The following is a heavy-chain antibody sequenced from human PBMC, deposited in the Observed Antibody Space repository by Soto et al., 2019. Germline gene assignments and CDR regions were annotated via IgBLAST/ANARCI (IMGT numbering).Heavy chain of an antibody. D-gene: IGHD2-15*01. CDR2: VRGDNGHR. V-gene: IGHV1-18*01. CDR1: GYTFSTHG. Sequence: QVQLVQSGAEVKKPGASVKVSCKASGYTFSTHGISWVRQVPGQGLEWMGWVRGDNGHRNYAQSRQGRVTMTTDTSTNTAYMEPRSLRSDDTAVYYCARDIGYCRSGTCYREWFDPWGQGTLVTVSS. J-gene: IGHJ5*02. CDR3: ARDIGYCRSGTCYREWFDP.